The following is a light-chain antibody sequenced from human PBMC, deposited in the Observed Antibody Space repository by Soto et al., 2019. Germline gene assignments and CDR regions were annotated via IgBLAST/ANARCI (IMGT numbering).Light chain of an antibody. CDR3: QHYNSDPWT. Sequence: DIEMTQSPYTLSASVGDRVTITCWASQTIRRWLAWYQQRPGKAPKVLIYDASTLESGVPARFSGSGSETEFTLTISSLQPEDSASYYCQHYNSDPWTLGQGTKVEIK. CDR1: QTIRRW. J-gene: IGKJ1*01. V-gene: IGKV1-5*01. CDR2: DAS.